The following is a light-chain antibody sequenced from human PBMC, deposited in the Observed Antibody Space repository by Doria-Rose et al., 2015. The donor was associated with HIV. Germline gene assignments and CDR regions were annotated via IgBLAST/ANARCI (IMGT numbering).Light chain of an antibody. Sequence: TQSPGTLSLSPGERATLSCRASQRVKSSYLAWYQQKPGQAPRLLIYAASTRATGIPDRFSGSGPGTDFTLTISRLEPEGAAVYYCQQYGTSRGTFGQGTRLEIK. CDR2: AAS. J-gene: IGKJ5*01. CDR3: QQYGTSRGT. V-gene: IGKV3-20*01. CDR1: QRVKSSY.